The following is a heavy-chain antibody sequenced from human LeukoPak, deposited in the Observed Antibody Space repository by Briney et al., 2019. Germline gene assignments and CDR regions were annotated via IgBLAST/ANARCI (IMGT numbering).Heavy chain of an antibody. Sequence: SQTLSLTCTVSGGSISSYYWSWIRQPPGKGLEWIGYIYYSGSTNYNPSLKSRVTISVDTSKNQFSLKLSSVTAADTAVYYCARQETTMVRHYYYGMDVWGQGTTVTVSS. CDR1: GGSISSYY. V-gene: IGHV4-59*08. CDR3: ARQETTMVRHYYYGMDV. J-gene: IGHJ6*02. D-gene: IGHD3-10*01. CDR2: IYYSGST.